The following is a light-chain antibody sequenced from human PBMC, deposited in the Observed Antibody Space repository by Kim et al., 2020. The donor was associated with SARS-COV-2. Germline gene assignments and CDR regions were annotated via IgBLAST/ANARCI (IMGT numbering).Light chain of an antibody. CDR2: HTS. CDR3: QQYNNWPPLT. Sequence: SPGEGATLSCRASQSIGSDLAWYQQKAGQAPRLLMYHTSARATGVPARFSGSGSGTDFTLTISSLQSEDFAVYYCQQYNNWPPLTFGQGTKVDIK. CDR1: QSIGSD. V-gene: IGKV3-15*01. J-gene: IGKJ1*01.